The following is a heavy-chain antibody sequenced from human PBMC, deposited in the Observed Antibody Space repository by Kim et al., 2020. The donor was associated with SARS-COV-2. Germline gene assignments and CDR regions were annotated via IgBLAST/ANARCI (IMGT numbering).Heavy chain of an antibody. D-gene: IGHD1-26*01. J-gene: IGHJ3*02. Sequence: GSLRLSCAASGFTFSSYAMHWVRQAPGKGLEWVAVISYDGSNKYYADSVKGRFTISRDNSKNTLYLQMNSLRAEDTAVYYCATWTTGGSYSSKIFDAFDIWGQGTMVTVSS. CDR3: ATWTTGGSYSSKIFDAFDI. V-gene: IGHV3-30*04. CDR2: ISYDGSNK. CDR1: GFTFSSYA.